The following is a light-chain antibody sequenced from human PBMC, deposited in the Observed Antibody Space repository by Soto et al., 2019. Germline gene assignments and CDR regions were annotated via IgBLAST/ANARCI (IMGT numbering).Light chain of an antibody. J-gene: IGLJ3*02. Sequence: QSVLTQPPSVSGAPGQRVTISCTGSSSNIGAGYDVHWYQQLPGTAPKLLIYGNSNRPSGVPDRFSGSKSGTSASLAITGLQAEDEADYYCQSYDSRLSWVFGGGTQLTVL. CDR3: QSYDSRLSWV. V-gene: IGLV1-40*01. CDR1: SSNIGAGYD. CDR2: GNS.